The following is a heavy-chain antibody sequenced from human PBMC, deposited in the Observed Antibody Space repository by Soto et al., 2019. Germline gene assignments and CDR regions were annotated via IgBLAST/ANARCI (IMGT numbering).Heavy chain of an antibody. Sequence: SETLSLTCTVSCGSISSYYWSWIRQPPGKGLEWIGYIYYSGSTNYNPSLKSRVTISVDTSKNQFSLKLSSVTAADTAVYYCARVRFLEWQFNRAYYYYGMDVWGQGTTVTVSS. D-gene: IGHD3-3*01. V-gene: IGHV4-59*01. CDR1: CGSISSYY. CDR2: IYYSGST. CDR3: ARVRFLEWQFNRAYYYYGMDV. J-gene: IGHJ6*02.